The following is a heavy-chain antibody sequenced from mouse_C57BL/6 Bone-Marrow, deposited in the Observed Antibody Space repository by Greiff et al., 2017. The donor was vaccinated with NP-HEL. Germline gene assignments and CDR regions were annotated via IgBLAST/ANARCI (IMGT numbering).Heavy chain of an antibody. CDR3: ARLDGMVYYYGSSYWYFDV. CDR1: FSPFPASS. V-gene: IGHV1-26*01. Sequence: EVKLQQSGPELVKPFSSFYLSCNSSFSPFPASSLPWWPPRPGKSLEWIGDINPPPFFSCYNQKFKGQATLTVDKSSSTAYMELRSLTSEDSAVYDCARLDGMVYYYGSSYWYFDVWGTGTTVTGAS. D-gene: IGHD1-1*01. CDR2: INPPPFFS. J-gene: IGHJ1*03.